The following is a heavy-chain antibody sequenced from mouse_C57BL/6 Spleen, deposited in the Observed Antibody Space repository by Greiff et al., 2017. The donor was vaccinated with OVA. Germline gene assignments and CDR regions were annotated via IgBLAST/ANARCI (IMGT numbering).Heavy chain of an antibody. J-gene: IGHJ1*03. D-gene: IGHD1-1*01. V-gene: IGHV5-16*01. Sequence: EVKLVESEGGLVQPGSSMKLSCTASGFTFSDYYMAWVRQVPEKGLEWVANINYDGSSTYYLDSLKSRFIISRDNAKNILYLQMSSLKSEDTATYYCARGHTTVEGYFDVWGTGTTVTVSS. CDR3: ARGHTTVEGYFDV. CDR1: GFTFSDYY. CDR2: INYDGSST.